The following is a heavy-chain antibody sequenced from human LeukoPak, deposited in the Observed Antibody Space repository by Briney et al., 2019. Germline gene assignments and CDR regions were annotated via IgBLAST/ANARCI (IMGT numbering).Heavy chain of an antibody. CDR1: GGSISSSSYS. J-gene: IGHJ4*02. D-gene: IGHD5-12*01. V-gene: IGHV4-39*01. Sequence: SETLSLTCTVSGGSISSSSYSWGWIRQPPGKGLEWIGSIYYSGSTYYNPSLKSRVTISVDTSKNQFSLKLSSVTAADTAVYYCARHAGGYDRELDYWGQGTLVTVSS. CDR2: IYYSGST. CDR3: ARHAGGYDRELDY.